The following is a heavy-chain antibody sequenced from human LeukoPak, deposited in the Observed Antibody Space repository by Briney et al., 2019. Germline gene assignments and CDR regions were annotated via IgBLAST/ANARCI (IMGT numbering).Heavy chain of an antibody. Sequence: PSETLSLTRTVSGGSISGSTYYWGWIRQPPGKGLEWLGSIFYSGSTYYNPSLKSRVTISVDTSKNQFSLKLSSVTAADTAVFYCARQRSGWFDWFDPWGQGTLVTVSS. CDR1: GGSISGSTYY. CDR2: IFYSGST. D-gene: IGHD6-19*01. J-gene: IGHJ5*02. V-gene: IGHV4-39*01. CDR3: ARQRSGWFDWFDP.